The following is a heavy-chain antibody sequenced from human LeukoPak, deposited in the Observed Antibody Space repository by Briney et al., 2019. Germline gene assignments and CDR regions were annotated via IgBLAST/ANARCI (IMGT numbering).Heavy chain of an antibody. CDR1: GFTFSNSF. CDR2: INKDGTWT. J-gene: IGHJ5*02. V-gene: IGHV3-7*01. Sequence: GGSLRLSCAASGFTFSNSFMSWVRQAPAEGLEWVANINKDGTWTYYLDSVKGRFAISRDNAMDSLYLQMNNLRAEDTAVYYCAGLGITSTSNFFDPWGQGTLVTASS. CDR3: AGLGITSTSNFFDP. D-gene: IGHD1-14*01.